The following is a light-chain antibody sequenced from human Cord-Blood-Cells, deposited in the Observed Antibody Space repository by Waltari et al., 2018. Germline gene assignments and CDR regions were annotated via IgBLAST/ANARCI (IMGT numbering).Light chain of an antibody. V-gene: IGKV1-33*01. CDR1: QDISNY. J-gene: IGKJ4*01. Sequence: DIQMTQSPSSLSASVGDRVTITCQASQDISNYLNWYQQKPGKAPKLLNYDASNLETGVPSRFSGSGSGTDFTFTISSLQPEDIATYYCQQYVISLLTFGGGTKVEIK. CDR3: QQYVISLLT. CDR2: DAS.